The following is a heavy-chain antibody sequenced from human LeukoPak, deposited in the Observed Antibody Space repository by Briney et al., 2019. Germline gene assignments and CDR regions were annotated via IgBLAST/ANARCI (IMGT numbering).Heavy chain of an antibody. V-gene: IGHV4-59*01. Sequence: SETLSLTCTVSGGSISSYYWSWIRQPPGKGLEWIGYIYYSGGTNYNPSLKSRVTISVDTSKNQFSLKLSSVTAADTAVYYCARVGYFDWLFFDYWGQGTLVTVSS. CDR3: ARVGYFDWLFFDY. CDR1: GGSISSYY. D-gene: IGHD3-9*01. J-gene: IGHJ4*02. CDR2: IYYSGGT.